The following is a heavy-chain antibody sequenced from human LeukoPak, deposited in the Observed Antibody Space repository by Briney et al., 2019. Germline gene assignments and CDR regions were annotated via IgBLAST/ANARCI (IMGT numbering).Heavy chain of an antibody. Sequence: TSETLSLTCAVSGGSISSGGYSWSWIRQPPGKGLEWIAYIYHSGSTYYNPSLKSRVTISVDRSKNQFSLKLSSVTAADTAVYYCARGGKGYFDYWGQGTLVTVSS. CDR3: ARGGKGYFDY. V-gene: IGHV4-30-2*01. D-gene: IGHD1-26*01. CDR1: GGSISSGGYS. CDR2: IYHSGST. J-gene: IGHJ4*02.